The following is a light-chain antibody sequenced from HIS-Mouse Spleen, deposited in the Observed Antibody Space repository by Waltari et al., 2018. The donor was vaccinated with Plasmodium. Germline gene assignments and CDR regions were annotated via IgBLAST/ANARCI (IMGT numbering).Light chain of an antibody. CDR3: QQYNSYSWT. J-gene: IGKJ1*01. Sequence: DIQMTQSPSTLSAYVGDRVTITCRARQSTSSWLAWYQQKPGKAARLLIYKASSLASGVPSRVSGSGSGTEFTLTISSLQPDDFAYYYCQQYNSYSWTFGQGTKVEI. CDR2: KAS. V-gene: IGKV1-5*03. CDR1: QSTSSW.